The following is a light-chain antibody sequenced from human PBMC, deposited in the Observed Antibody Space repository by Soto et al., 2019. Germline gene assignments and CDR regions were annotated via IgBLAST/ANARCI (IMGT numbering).Light chain of an antibody. V-gene: IGLV2-14*03. CDR3: SSYTTSNTRQIV. J-gene: IGLJ1*01. CDR2: GVS. CDR1: SSDVGGYNY. Sequence: QSALTQPASVSGSPGQSITISCTGTSSDVGGYNYVSWYQHHPGKAPKLIIYGVSNRPSGVSNRFSGSKSGNTASLTISGLQPEDEADYYCSSYTTSNTRQIVFGTGTKLTVL.